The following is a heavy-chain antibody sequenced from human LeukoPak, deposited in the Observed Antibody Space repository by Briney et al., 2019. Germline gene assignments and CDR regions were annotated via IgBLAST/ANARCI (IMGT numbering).Heavy chain of an antibody. CDR2: ISAYNGNT. V-gene: IGHV1-18*01. J-gene: IGHJ3*02. CDR3: ARLWDILTGYSPIDI. D-gene: IGHD3-9*01. CDR1: GYTFTSYG. Sequence: ASVKVSCKASGYTFTSYGISWVRQAPGQGLEWMGWISAYNGNTNYAQKLQGRVTMTTDTSTSTAYMELRSLRSDDTAVYYCARLWDILTGYSPIDIWGQGTMVTVSS.